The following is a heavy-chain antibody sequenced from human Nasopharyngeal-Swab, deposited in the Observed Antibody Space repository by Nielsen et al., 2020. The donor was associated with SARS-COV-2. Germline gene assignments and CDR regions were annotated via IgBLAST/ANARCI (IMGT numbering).Heavy chain of an antibody. V-gene: IGHV5-51*01. CDR2: MYPRDSDT. CDR3: ANAYNGNYYWDY. CDR1: GYSFSSYW. D-gene: IGHD1-7*01. Sequence: GESLKISCKASGYSFSSYWIGWVRQMPGKGLEWMGIMYPRDSDTRYSSSFQGQVTISADKSISTAYLQWSSLKASDTDLYYCANAYNGNYYWDYWGQGTLVTVSS. J-gene: IGHJ4*02.